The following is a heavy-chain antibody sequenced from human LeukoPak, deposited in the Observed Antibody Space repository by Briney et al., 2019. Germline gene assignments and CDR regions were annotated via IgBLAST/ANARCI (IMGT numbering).Heavy chain of an antibody. J-gene: IGHJ4*02. CDR1: GFSFNDYA. CDR3: AKDKGKTGTGTIDS. V-gene: IGHV3-9*01. D-gene: IGHD1-1*01. Sequence: PGGSLRLSCAASGFSFNDYAMHWVRQAPGKGLEWVSGITWNSNGIAYADSVKGRFTISRDNAKSSLYVQIDSLRPEDTAFYYCAKDKGKTGTGTIDSWGQGTLVTVSS. CDR2: ITWNSNGI.